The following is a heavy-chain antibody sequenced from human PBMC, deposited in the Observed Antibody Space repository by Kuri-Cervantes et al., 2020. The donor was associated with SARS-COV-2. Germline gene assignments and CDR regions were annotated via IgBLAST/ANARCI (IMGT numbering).Heavy chain of an antibody. CDR2: IKQDGSEK. CDR3: ARGFELDY. CDR1: GFTLSHNW. Sequence: AGTLRLSCAASGFTLSHNWMSWVRQAPGKGLEWVANIKQDGSEKYYVDSEKGRFAISRDNPKNSLYLQLNSLRAEDTAMYYCARGFELDYWGQGTLVTVSS. J-gene: IGHJ4*02. V-gene: IGHV3-7*03. D-gene: IGHD5-12*01.